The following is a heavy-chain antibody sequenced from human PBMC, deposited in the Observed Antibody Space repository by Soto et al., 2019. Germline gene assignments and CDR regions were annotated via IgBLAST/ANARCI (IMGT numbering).Heavy chain of an antibody. D-gene: IGHD3-22*01. J-gene: IGHJ5*02. Sequence: PGGFLRLSCAASGFTFSNAWMSWVRQAPGKGLEWIGRIKMKIDGGTTDYAAPVRGRFTISRDDSKNTLYLQMSSLKTEDTAVYYCYRVDSGSWGQGTLVTVSS. CDR2: IKMKIDGGTT. CDR1: GFTFSNAW. CDR3: YRVDSGS. V-gene: IGHV3-15*01.